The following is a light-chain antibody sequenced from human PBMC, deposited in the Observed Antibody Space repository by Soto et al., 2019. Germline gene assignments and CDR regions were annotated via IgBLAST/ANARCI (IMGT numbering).Light chain of an antibody. Sequence: DIQMTQSPSSLSASVGDRVTITCRASQSISSYLNWYQQKPGKAPKLLIYAASSLQSGVPSRFSGSGSGTDFTLTISSLQPEDFATYYCQQYNSWTLGPGTKVDLK. CDR3: QQYNSWT. CDR2: AAS. CDR1: QSISSY. V-gene: IGKV1-39*01. J-gene: IGKJ1*01.